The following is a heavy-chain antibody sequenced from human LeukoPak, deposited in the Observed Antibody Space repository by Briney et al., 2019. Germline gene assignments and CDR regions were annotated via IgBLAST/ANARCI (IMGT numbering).Heavy chain of an antibody. CDR1: VFTFSTSA. D-gene: IGHD2-2*02. CDR2: ISISCGTT. CDR3: AKEEIPTDS. J-gene: IGHJ4*02. Sequence: GGSLRLSCVVSVFTFSTSAMTGVRQAPGKGLEWVSGISISCGTTYYADCVEGRFTISRDTSKHTIHLQMTSLRAEDTAVSYCAKEEIPTDSSGPGTLVTASS. V-gene: IGHV3-23*01.